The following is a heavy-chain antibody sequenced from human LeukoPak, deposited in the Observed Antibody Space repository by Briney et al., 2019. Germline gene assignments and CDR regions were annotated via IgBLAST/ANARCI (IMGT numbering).Heavy chain of an antibody. D-gene: IGHD2-15*01. Sequence: ASVKLSCKASGYTFTSYGISWVRQAPGQGLEWMGWISAYNGNTNYAQRLQGRVTMTTDTSTSTAYMELRSLRSDDTAVYYCARTTEGYCHGRSCYSYYYYMDVWGKGTTVTVSS. CDR1: GYTFTSYG. J-gene: IGHJ6*03. V-gene: IGHV1-18*01. CDR3: ARTTEGYCHGRSCYSYYYYMDV. CDR2: ISAYNGNT.